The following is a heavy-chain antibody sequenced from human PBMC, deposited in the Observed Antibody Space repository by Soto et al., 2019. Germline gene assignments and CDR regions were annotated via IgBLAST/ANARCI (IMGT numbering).Heavy chain of an antibody. CDR2: ISSSSSYI. J-gene: IGHJ4*02. D-gene: IGHD1-26*01. V-gene: IGHV3-21*01. CDR3: ARDSVFGPGNGVVGY. CDR1: GFTFSSYS. Sequence: EVQLVESGGGLVKPGGSLRLSCAASGFTFSSYSMNWVRQAPGKGLEWVSSISSSSSYIYYADSVKGRFTISRDNAKNSLYLQMNSLRAEDTAVYYCARDSVFGPGNGVVGYWGQGTLVTVSS.